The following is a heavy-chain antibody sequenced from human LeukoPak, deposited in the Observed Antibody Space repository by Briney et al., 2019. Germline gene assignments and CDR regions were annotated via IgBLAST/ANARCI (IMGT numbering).Heavy chain of an antibody. CDR1: GFTFSSYA. V-gene: IGHV3-64*01. J-gene: IGHJ4*02. CDR3: ASLVGATTFDDPEPI. CDR2: ISSNGGST. D-gene: IGHD1-26*01. Sequence: GGSLRLSCAASGFTFSSYAMHWVRQAPGKGLEYVSAISSNGGSTYYANSVKGRFTISRDNSKNTLYLQMGSLRAEDMAVYYCASLVGATTFDDPEPIWGQGTLVTVSS.